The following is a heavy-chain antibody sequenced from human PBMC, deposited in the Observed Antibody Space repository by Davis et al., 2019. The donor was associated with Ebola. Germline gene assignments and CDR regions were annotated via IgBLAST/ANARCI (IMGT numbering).Heavy chain of an antibody. CDR1: GYTFTSYG. J-gene: IGHJ2*01. CDR3: ARGVVVVPAARRDWYFDL. V-gene: IGHV1-18*04. CDR2: ISAYNGNT. D-gene: IGHD2-2*01. Sequence: ASVKVSCKASGYTFTSYGISWVRQAPGQGLEWMGWISAYNGNTNYAQKLQSRVTMTTDTSTSTAYMELRSLRSDDTAVYYCARGVVVVPAARRDWYFDLWGRGTLVTVSS.